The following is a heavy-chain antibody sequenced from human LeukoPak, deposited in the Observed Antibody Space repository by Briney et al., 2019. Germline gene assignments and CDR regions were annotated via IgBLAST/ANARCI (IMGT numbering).Heavy chain of an antibody. CDR2: ISGSGGST. J-gene: IGHJ5*02. V-gene: IGHV3-23*01. CDR3: AKDGHCSSTSCYGTNWFDP. D-gene: IGHD2-2*01. Sequence: QTGGSLRLSCAASGFTFSSYAMSWVRQAPGKGLEWVSAISGSGGSTYYADSVKGRFTISRDNSKNTLYLQMNSLRAEDTAVYYCAKDGHCSSTSCYGTNWFDPWGQGTLVTVSS. CDR1: GFTFSSYA.